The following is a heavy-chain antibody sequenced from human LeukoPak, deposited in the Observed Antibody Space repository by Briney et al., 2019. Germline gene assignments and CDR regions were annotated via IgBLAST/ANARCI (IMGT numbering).Heavy chain of an antibody. V-gene: IGHV3-23*01. CDR1: GFTFSSYA. CDR3: AKSVGNYYGSGSYLDYFDY. J-gene: IGHJ4*02. CDR2: ISGSGGST. D-gene: IGHD3-10*01. Sequence: GGSLRLSCAASGFTFSSYAMSWVRQAPGKGLEWVSAISGSGGSTYYADSVKGRFTISRDNSKNTLYLQMNSLRAEDTAVYYCAKSVGNYYGSGSYLDYFDYWGQGTLVTVSS.